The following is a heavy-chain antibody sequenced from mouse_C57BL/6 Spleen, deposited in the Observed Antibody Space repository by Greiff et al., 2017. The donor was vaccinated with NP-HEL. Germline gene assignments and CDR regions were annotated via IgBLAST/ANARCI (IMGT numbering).Heavy chain of an antibody. V-gene: IGHV3-6*01. Sequence: EVKLVESGPGLVKPSQSLSLTCSVTGYSITSGYYWNWIRQFPGNKLEWMGYISYDGSNNYNPSLKNRISITRDTSKNQFFLKLNSVTTEDTATCYCAREGGYRYAMDYWGQGTSVTVSS. CDR1: GYSITSGYY. D-gene: IGHD2-2*01. J-gene: IGHJ4*01. CDR2: ISYDGSN. CDR3: AREGGYRYAMDY.